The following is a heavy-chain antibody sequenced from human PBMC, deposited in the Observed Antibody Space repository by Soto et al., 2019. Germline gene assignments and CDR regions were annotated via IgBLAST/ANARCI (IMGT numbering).Heavy chain of an antibody. Sequence: KTSETLSLTCSVSGDTISRDGYYWAWIRQLPEKGLEWIGFIYYTGSASYNPSLKSRVSMSVDTSKTHFSLKLSAVTAADTAVYYCAREPGDGLGTFDIWGQGTLVTVSS. CDR3: AREPGDGLGTFDI. J-gene: IGHJ3*02. CDR1: GDTISRDGYY. CDR2: IYYTGSA. D-gene: IGHD2-15*01. V-gene: IGHV4-31*03.